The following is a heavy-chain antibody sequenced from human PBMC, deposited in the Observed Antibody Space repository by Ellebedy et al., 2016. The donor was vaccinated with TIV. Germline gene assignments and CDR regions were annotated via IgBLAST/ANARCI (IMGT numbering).Heavy chain of an antibody. CDR1: GFTVSSNY. CDR2: IYGGGNT. D-gene: IGHD6-19*01. CDR3: ARARGWYGSDGMDV. V-gene: IGHV3-53*01. J-gene: IGHJ6*04. Sequence: PGGSLRLSCAASGFTVSSNYMSWVRRAPGQGLGWVSVIYGGGNTDYAEHVEGRFTISRDNSKNTVYLQMNSLRAEDTAEYYCARARGWYGSDGMDVWGEGTTVTVSS.